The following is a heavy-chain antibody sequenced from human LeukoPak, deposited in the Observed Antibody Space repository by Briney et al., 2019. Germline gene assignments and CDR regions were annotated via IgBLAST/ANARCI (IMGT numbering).Heavy chain of an antibody. Sequence: ASVKVSCKASGYTFTSYDINWVRQATGQGLEWMGWMNPNSGNTGYAQKFQGRVTMTRNTSISTAYMELSSLRSEDTAVYYCARCPGQYKLLYRRYYYYGMDVWGQGTTVTVSS. CDR1: GYTFTSYD. CDR2: MNPNSGNT. D-gene: IGHD2-2*02. CDR3: ARCPGQYKLLYRRYYYYGMDV. J-gene: IGHJ6*02. V-gene: IGHV1-8*01.